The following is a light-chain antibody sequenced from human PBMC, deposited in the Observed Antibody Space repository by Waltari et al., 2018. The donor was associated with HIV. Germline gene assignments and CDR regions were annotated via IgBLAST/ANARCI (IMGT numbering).Light chain of an antibody. CDR2: DVS. CDR1: RSSVGGYQY. CDR3: SSYTSTTTLVV. V-gene: IGLV2-14*03. J-gene: IGLJ3*02. Sequence: QSALTHPASVSGSPGQSITIPCTGTRSSVGGYQYAPWYQQHPGKAPKLMIFDVSNRPSGVSNRFSGSKSGNTASLTISGLQAEDEAHYFCSSYTSTTTLVVFGGGTKLTVL.